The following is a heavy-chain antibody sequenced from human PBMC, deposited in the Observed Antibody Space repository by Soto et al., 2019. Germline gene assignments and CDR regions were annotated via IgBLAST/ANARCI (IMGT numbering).Heavy chain of an antibody. J-gene: IGHJ5*02. V-gene: IGHV4-39*01. D-gene: IGHD2-21*01. Sequence: QLQLQESGPGLVKPSETLSLTCTVAGDSISSSYYLGWVRQPPGKGLECIGAVYYTGFTYYNPSLKSRLTISLDTSKNQFSLRLSSVTAADTAIYYCARLPVVVIALGYFDPWGPGTLVNVSS. CDR3: ARLPVVVIALGYFDP. CDR1: GDSISSSYY. CDR2: VYYTGFT.